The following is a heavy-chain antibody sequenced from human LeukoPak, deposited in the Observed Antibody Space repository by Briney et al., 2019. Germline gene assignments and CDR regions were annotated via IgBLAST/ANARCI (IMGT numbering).Heavy chain of an antibody. Sequence: TGGSLRLSCAASGFTFSSYAMSWVRQAPGKGLEWVSATSTSGGSTFYADSVKGRFTISRDNSKNTLYLQMNSLRAEDTAVYYCAKGPFPYGDYDYWGQGTLVTVSS. J-gene: IGHJ4*02. CDR3: AKGPFPYGDYDY. CDR1: GFTFSSYA. V-gene: IGHV3-23*01. D-gene: IGHD4-17*01. CDR2: TSTSGGST.